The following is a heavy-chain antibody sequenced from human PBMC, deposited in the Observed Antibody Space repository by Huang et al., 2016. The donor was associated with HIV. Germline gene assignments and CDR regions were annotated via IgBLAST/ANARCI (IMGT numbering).Heavy chain of an antibody. J-gene: IGHJ3*02. Sequence: QVQLQESGPGLVKPSQTLSLTCSVSGGSISSGNYYWSWIRQPAGKGMEWIGHIYPSGNTIYNSSLKSRVTISVATSKNQFSLKLSSVTAADTAVYYCARLTGYSTFDIWGHGTVVTVSS. CDR1: GGSISSGNYY. D-gene: IGHD3-9*01. CDR2: IYPSGNT. V-gene: IGHV4-61*09. CDR3: ARLTGYSTFDI.